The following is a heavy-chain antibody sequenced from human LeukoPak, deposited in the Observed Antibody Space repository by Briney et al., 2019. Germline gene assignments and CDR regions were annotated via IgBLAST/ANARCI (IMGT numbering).Heavy chain of an antibody. CDR1: GGSVSSGSYY. J-gene: IGHJ4*02. Sequence: SETLSLTCTVSGGSVSSGSYYWSWIRQPPGKGLEWIGYIYYSGSTNYNPSLKSRVTISVDTSKNQSSLKLSSVTAADTAVYYCARASRVRGVPLDYWGQGTLVTVSS. CDR2: IYYSGST. D-gene: IGHD3-10*01. V-gene: IGHV4-61*01. CDR3: ARASRVRGVPLDY.